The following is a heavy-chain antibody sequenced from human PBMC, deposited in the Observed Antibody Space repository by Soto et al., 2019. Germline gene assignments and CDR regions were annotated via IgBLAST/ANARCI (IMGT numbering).Heavy chain of an antibody. CDR2: INPNSGGT. CDR1: GYTFTGYY. CDR3: ARSSSSWSYDAFGI. J-gene: IGHJ3*02. V-gene: IGHV1-2*04. D-gene: IGHD6-13*01. Sequence: GASVKVSCKASGYTFTGYYMHWVRQAPGQGLEWMGWINPNSGGTNYAQKFQGWVTMTRDTSISTAYMELSRLRSDDTAVYYCARSSSSWSYDAFGIWGQGTMVTVSS.